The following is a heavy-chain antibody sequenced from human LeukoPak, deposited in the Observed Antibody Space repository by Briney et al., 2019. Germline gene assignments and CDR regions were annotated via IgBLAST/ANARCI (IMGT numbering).Heavy chain of an antibody. D-gene: IGHD3-10*01. CDR2: ISWNSGSI. V-gene: IGHV3-9*03. CDR3: AKDNYYNGSGAFDI. J-gene: IGHJ3*02. CDR1: GLTFDDYA. Sequence: GGSLRLSCAASGLTFDDYAMHWVRHAPGKGLEWVSGISWNSGSIGYADSVKGRFTISRDNAKNSLYLQMNSLRAEDMALYYCAKDNYYNGSGAFDIWGQGTMVTVSS.